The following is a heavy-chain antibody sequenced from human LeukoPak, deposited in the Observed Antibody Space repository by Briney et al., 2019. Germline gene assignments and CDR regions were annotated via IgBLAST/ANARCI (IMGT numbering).Heavy chain of an antibody. CDR3: ARGVNRITTYAFDI. D-gene: IGHD3-22*01. CDR2: IYYSGST. J-gene: IGHJ3*02. Sequence: PSETLSLTCTVSGGSISSYYWSWIRQPPGKGLEWIGYIYYSGSTNYNPSLKSRVTISVDTSKNQFSLKLSSVTAADTAVYYCARGVNRITTYAFDIWGQGTMVTVSS. V-gene: IGHV4-59*01. CDR1: GGSISSYY.